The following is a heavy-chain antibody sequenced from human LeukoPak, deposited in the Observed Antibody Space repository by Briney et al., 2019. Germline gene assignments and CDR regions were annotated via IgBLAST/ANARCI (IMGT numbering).Heavy chain of an antibody. V-gene: IGHV1-69*05. CDR2: IIPIFGTA. D-gene: IGHD4-11*01. J-gene: IGHJ6*03. Sequence: SVKVSCKASGGTFSSYAISWVRQAPGQGLEWMGGIIPIFGTANYAQKFQGRVTITTDESTSTAYMELSSLRSEDTAVYYCARSLYSNYRGRGGGYYYYMDVWGKGTTVTVSS. CDR1: GGTFSSYA. CDR3: ARSLYSNYRGRGGGYYYYMDV.